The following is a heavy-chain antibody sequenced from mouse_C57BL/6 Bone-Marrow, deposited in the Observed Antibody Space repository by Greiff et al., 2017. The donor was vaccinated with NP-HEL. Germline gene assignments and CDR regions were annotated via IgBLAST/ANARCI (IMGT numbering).Heavy chain of an antibody. V-gene: IGHV5-6*01. CDR3: ARSSDGYDLYFDY. D-gene: IGHD2-2*01. CDR1: GFTFSSYG. Sequence: EVQGVESGGDLVKPGGSLKLSCAASGFTFSSYGMSWVRQTPDKRLEWVATISSGGSYTYYPDSVKGRFTISRDNAKNTLYLQMSSLKSEDTAMYYCARSSDGYDLYFDYWGQGTTLTVSS. J-gene: IGHJ2*01. CDR2: ISSGGSYT.